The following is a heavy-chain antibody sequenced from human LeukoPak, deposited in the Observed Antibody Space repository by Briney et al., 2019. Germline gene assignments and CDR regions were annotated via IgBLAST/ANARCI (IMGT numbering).Heavy chain of an antibody. V-gene: IGHV3-7*01. CDR2: IKPDGSEK. D-gene: IGHD1-26*01. CDR3: ARDTVGVTDY. CDR1: GFTFSSSW. Sequence: GGSLRLSCATSGFTFSSSWMSWVRQAPGKGLEWVTNIKPDGSEKYYVDSVKGRFTISRDNAKNSLFLQMNSLRAEDTALYYCARDTVGVTDYWGQGTLVTVSS. J-gene: IGHJ4*02.